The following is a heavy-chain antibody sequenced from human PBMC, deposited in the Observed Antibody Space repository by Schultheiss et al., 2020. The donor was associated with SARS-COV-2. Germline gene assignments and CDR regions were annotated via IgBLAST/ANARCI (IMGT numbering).Heavy chain of an antibody. V-gene: IGHV3-30*04. J-gene: IGHJ4*02. D-gene: IGHD6-25*01. Sequence: GGSLRLSCAASGFTFSSYAMHWVRQAPGKGLEWVAVISYDGSNKYYADSVKGRFTISRDNSKNTLYLQMNSLRAEDTAVYYCAKDDGYYFDYWGQGTLVTVS. CDR1: GFTFSSYA. CDR2: ISYDGSNK. CDR3: AKDDGYYFDY.